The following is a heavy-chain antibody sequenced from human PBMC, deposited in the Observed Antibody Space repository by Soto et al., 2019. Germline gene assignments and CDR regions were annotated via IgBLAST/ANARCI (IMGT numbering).Heavy chain of an antibody. J-gene: IGHJ4*02. V-gene: IGHV4-39*01. CDR1: GGSLSSSSYY. CDR3: ARRLLAYIAVADTLFDY. CDR2: IYYSGST. D-gene: IGHD6-19*01. Sequence: SETLSLTCTVSGGSLSSSSYYWGWIRQPPGKGLEWIGSIYYSGSTYYNPSLKSRVTISVDTSKNQFSLKLSSVTAADTAVYYCARRLLAYIAVADTLFDYWGQGTLVTVSS.